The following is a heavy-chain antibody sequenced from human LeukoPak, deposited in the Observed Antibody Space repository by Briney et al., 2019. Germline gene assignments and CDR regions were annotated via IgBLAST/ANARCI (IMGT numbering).Heavy chain of an antibody. J-gene: IGHJ3*02. CDR1: GGTFSSYA. CDR3: APPHKWELGPLAFDI. D-gene: IGHD1-26*01. Sequence: SVKVSCKASGGTFSSYAISWVRQAPGQGLEWMGGIIPIFGTANYAQKFQGRVTITTDESTSTAYMELSSLRSEDTAVYYCAPPHKWELGPLAFDIWGQGTMVTVSS. V-gene: IGHV1-69*05. CDR2: IIPIFGTA.